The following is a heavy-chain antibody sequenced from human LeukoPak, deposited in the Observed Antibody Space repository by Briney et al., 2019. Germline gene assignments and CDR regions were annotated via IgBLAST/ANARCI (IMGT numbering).Heavy chain of an antibody. Sequence: ASVKVSCKASGYTFTGYYMHWVRQAPGQGLEWMGWINPNSGGTNYAQKFQGWVTMTRDTSISTAYMELSRLRSDDTAVYYCARGSTYDSSGYYSVYFVYWGQGTLVTVSS. D-gene: IGHD3-22*01. CDR1: GYTFTGYY. J-gene: IGHJ4*02. V-gene: IGHV1-2*04. CDR2: INPNSGGT. CDR3: ARGSTYDSSGYYSVYFVY.